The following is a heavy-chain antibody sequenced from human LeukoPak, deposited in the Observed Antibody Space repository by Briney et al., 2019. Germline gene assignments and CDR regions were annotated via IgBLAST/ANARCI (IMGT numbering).Heavy chain of an antibody. J-gene: IGHJ6*03. CDR3: AREGSYGDYRYYYYYYMDV. CDR1: GFSFDDYA. D-gene: IGHD4-17*01. Sequence: GGSLRLSCAASGFSFDDYAMHWVRQAPGKGLEWVSLINGDGGSIYYADSVKGRFTISRDNAKNSLYLQMNSLRAEDTAVYYCAREGSYGDYRYYYYYYMDVWGKGTTVTVSS. CDR2: INGDGGSI. V-gene: IGHV3-43*02.